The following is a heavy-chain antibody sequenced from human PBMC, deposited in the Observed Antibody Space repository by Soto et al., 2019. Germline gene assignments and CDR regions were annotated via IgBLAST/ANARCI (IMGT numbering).Heavy chain of an antibody. V-gene: IGHV1-69*12. CDR2: IIPMFDTP. Sequence: QVQLVQSGAEVKKPGSSVKVSCKASGGTFSSDSFSWVRQAPGQGLEWMGGIIPMFDTPIYAQKFQDRVTITADESTSTADMQLSSLRSGDTAVYYCARSGGLYRDFNYWGQGSLVTVSS. CDR1: GGTFSSDS. J-gene: IGHJ4*02. D-gene: IGHD1-26*01. CDR3: ARSGGLYRDFNY.